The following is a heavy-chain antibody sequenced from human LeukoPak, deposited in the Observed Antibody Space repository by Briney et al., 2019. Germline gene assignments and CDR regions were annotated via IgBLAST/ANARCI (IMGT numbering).Heavy chain of an antibody. Sequence: GGSLRLSCAASGFTFSCYAMSWVRQAPGKGLEWVSTTSGGSTYYADSVKGRFTISRDNSKSTLYLQMNSLRAEDTAVYYCAKGDCSSTSCSGFYGMDVWGRGTTVTVSS. D-gene: IGHD2-2*01. CDR3: AKGDCSSTSCSGFYGMDV. CDR2: TSGGST. V-gene: IGHV3-23*01. J-gene: IGHJ6*04. CDR1: GFTFSCYA.